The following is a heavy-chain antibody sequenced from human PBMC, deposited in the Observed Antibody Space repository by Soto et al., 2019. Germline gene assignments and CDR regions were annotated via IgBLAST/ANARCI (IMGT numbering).Heavy chain of an antibody. CDR2: IYHSGST. J-gene: IGHJ3*02. CDR3: AREATKRGYSGYDNDFDI. Sequence: PSETLSLTCAVSCGSISSSNWWSWVRQPPGKGLEWIGEIYHSGSTNYNPSLKSRVTISVDKSKNQFSLKLSSVTAADTAVYYCAREATKRGYSGYDNDFDIWGQGTMLTVSS. D-gene: IGHD5-12*01. CDR1: CGSISSSNW. V-gene: IGHV4-4*02.